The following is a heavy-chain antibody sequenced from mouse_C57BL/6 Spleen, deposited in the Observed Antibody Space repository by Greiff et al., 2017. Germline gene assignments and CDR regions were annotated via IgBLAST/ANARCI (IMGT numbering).Heavy chain of an antibody. CDR2: INYDGSST. J-gene: IGHJ3*01. Sequence: DVKLVESEGGLVQPGSSMKLSCTASGFTFSDYYMAWVRQVPEKGLEWVANINYDGSSTYYLDSLKSRFIISRDNAKNILYLQMSSLKSEDTATYYCARGGPYYSNYEAWFAYWGQGTLVTVSA. CDR1: GFTFSDYY. D-gene: IGHD2-5*01. CDR3: ARGGPYYSNYEAWFAY. V-gene: IGHV5-16*01.